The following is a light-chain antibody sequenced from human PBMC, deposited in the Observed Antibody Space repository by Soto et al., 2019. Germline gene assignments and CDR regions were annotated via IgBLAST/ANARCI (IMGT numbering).Light chain of an antibody. V-gene: IGKV1-5*03. J-gene: IGKJ1*01. CDR3: EQYNSYSWT. CDR1: QSISSW. CDR2: RAS. Sequence: DIQMTQSPSTLSASVGDRVTITCRASQSISSWLAWYQQKPGKAPKLLIYRASSLESGVPSSFSGSGSGTEFMLTISSLQADDFATYYCEQYNSYSWTFGQGTKVQIK.